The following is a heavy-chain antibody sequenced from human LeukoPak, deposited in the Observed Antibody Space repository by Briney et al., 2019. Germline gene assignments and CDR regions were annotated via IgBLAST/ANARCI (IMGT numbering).Heavy chain of an antibody. V-gene: IGHV3-9*01. D-gene: IGHD3-22*01. CDR3: AKGGISHYYDSSGYYGVAFDI. CDR1: GVTFEDYA. CDR2: ISWNSGSI. Sequence: GRSLRLSCAASGVTFEDYAMRWGRQAPGKGLEWVSGISWNSGSIGYADSVKGRFTISRDNAKNSLYLQMNSLRAEDTALYYCAKGGISHYYDSSGYYGVAFDIWGQGTMVTVSS. J-gene: IGHJ3*02.